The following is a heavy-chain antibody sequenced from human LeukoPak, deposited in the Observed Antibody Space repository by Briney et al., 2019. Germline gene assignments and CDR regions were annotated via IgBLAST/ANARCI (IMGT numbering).Heavy chain of an antibody. Sequence: QPGGSLRLSCAGSGFTFSSYSMTWVRQAPGKGLEWVSYISSSSSTIYYADSVKGRFTISRDNAKNSLYLQMNSLRAEDTAVYYCARESDLGYSYGIWDYYYYYMDVWGKGTTVTISS. CDR2: ISSSSSTI. V-gene: IGHV3-48*01. CDR3: ARESDLGYSYGIWDYYYYYMDV. CDR1: GFTFSSYS. D-gene: IGHD5-18*01. J-gene: IGHJ6*03.